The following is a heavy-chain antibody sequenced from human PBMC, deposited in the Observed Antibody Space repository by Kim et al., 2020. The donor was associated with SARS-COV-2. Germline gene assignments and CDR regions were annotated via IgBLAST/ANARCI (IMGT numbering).Heavy chain of an antibody. D-gene: IGHD3-16*01. CDR3: ARGDLWDSTIDI. V-gene: IGHV1-69*04. J-gene: IGHJ3*02. Sequence: NYAQKFQGRVTITADKSTSTAYMELSSLRSEDTAVYYCARGDLWDSTIDIWGQGTMVTVSS.